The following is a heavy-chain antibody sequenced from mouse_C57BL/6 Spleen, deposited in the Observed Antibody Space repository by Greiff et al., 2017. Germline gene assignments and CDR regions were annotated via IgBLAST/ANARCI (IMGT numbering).Heavy chain of an antibody. CDR3: ARRSSYEDY. D-gene: IGHD1-1*01. J-gene: IGHJ2*01. CDR2: IYPGSGST. Sequence: QVQLQQPGAELVKPGASVKMSCKASGYTFTSYWITWVKQRPGQGLAWIGDIYPGSGSTNYNAKFKSKATLTVDTSSSTAYMQLSSLTSEDSAVYYCARRSSYEDYWGQGTTLTVSS. V-gene: IGHV1-55*01. CDR1: GYTFTSYW.